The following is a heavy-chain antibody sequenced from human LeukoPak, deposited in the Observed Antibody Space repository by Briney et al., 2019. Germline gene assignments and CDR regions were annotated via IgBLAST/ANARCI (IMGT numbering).Heavy chain of an antibody. D-gene: IGHD4-23*01. J-gene: IGHJ4*02. CDR1: GFTFSSYW. V-gene: IGHV3-74*01. CDR2: IDSDGSST. Sequence: PGGSLRLSCAASGFTFSSYWMHWVRQAPGKGLVWVSRIDSDGSSTSYADSVKGRFTISRDNAKNTLYLQMNSLRAGDTAVYYCARDYGGSSPFDYWGQGTLVAVSS. CDR3: ARDYGGSSPFDY.